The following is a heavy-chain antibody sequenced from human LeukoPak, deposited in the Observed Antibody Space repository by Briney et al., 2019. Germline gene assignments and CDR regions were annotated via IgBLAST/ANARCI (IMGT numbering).Heavy chain of an antibody. D-gene: IGHD3-10*01. CDR1: GFTFDDYA. J-gene: IGHJ4*02. Sequence: PGGSLRLSCAASGFTFDDYAMHWVRQAPGKGLEWVSGISWNSGSIGYADSVKGRFTISRDNAKNSLYLQMNSLRAEDMALYYCAKDFGFGESEGIDYWGQGTLVTVSS. CDR2: ISWNSGSI. CDR3: AKDFGFGESEGIDY. V-gene: IGHV3-9*03.